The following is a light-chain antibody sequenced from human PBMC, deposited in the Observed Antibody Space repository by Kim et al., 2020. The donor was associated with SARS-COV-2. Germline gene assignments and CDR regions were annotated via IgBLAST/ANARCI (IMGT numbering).Light chain of an antibody. V-gene: IGKV3-11*01. Sequence: PTLSFAPRESARRSCGASQRVAPSLAWYQQNPGQAPRLLIYDASKRATGIPARFRGSGSGTDFTLTIGTLEPEDSAVYYCQQRGNFGQGTRLEIK. CDR2: DAS. CDR3: QQRGN. CDR1: QRVAPS. J-gene: IGKJ5*01.